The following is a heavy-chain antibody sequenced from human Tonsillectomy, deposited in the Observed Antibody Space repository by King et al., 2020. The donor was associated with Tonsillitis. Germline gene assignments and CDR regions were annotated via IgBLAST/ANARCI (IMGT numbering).Heavy chain of an antibody. J-gene: IGHJ3*02. CDR2: IYDSGNT. CDR1: GDSISSYY. Sequence: VQLQESGPGLVKPSETLSLTCIVSGDSISSYYWSWIRQPPGKGLEWIGFIYDSGNTKYNPSLNSRISILVDTPRNHFSLRLTSVTAADTAVYYCARHLXXVGIGKKGRXADAFDIWGQGTMVTVSS. D-gene: IGHD2/OR15-2a*01. V-gene: IGHV4-59*08. CDR3: ARHLXXVGIGKKGRXADAFDI.